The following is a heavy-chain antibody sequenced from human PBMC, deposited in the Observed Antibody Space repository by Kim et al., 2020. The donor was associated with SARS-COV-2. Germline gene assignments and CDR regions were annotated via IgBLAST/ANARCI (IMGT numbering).Heavy chain of an antibody. CDR1: GFTFSDYY. D-gene: IGHD5-18*01. CDR3: ARDLYVDTAMVRELGVYYYYGMDV. CDR2: ISSSGSTI. J-gene: IGHJ6*02. Sequence: GGSLRLSCAASGFTFSDYYMSWIRQAPGKGLEWVSYISSSGSTIYYADSVKGRFTISRDNAKNSLYLQMNSLRAEDTAVYYCARDLYVDTAMVRELGVYYYYGMDVWGQGTTVTVSS. V-gene: IGHV3-11*01.